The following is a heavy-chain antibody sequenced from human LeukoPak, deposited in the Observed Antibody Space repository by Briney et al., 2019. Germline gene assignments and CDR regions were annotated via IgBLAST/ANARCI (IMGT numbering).Heavy chain of an antibody. Sequence: ASVKVSCKASGYTFSSYDINWVRQATGQGLEWMGWMNPNSGNTGYAQKFQGRVNMTRNTSISTAYMELSSLRSEDTAVYYCARKFLGSRGYYFDYWGQGALVTVSS. CDR3: ARKFLGSRGYYFDY. V-gene: IGHV1-8*01. CDR2: MNPNSGNT. J-gene: IGHJ4*02. CDR1: GYTFSSYD. D-gene: IGHD3-10*01.